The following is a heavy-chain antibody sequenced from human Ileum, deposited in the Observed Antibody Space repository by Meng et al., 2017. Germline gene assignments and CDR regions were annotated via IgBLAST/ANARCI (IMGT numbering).Heavy chain of an antibody. Sequence: QAHRWAAGLSTPSATLSLACVVVGGFFYYIYGGWVRRSQGKGLEWIGQFHHSGRTNYKSSLARRVTISVDTSQSQFSLKLTSVTAADTAMYYCVRGPARETHDFDYWGQGALVTVSS. V-gene: IGHV4-34*01. CDR1: GGFFYYIY. CDR2: FHHSGRT. CDR3: VRGPARETHDFDY. D-gene: IGHD1-26*01. J-gene: IGHJ4*02.